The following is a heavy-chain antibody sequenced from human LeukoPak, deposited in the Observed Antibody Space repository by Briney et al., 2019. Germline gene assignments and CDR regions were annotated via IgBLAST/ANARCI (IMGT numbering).Heavy chain of an antibody. V-gene: IGHV4-4*07. CDR2: IYGSRST. Sequence: PSETPSLTCTVSGDSISSLFLSWIRQPAGKGLEWIGRIYGSRSTTYNPSLKSRVTMSVDTSKNQFSLKLTSVTAADTAVYYCARDSGTTGEVKFDPWGHGILVTVSS. CDR3: ARDSGTTGEVKFDP. CDR1: GDSISSLF. J-gene: IGHJ5*02. D-gene: IGHD3-10*01.